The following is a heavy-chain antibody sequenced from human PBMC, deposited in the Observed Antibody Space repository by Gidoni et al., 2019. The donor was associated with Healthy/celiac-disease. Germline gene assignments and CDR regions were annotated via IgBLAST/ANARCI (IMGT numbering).Heavy chain of an antibody. CDR1: GFTFSSYA. J-gene: IGHJ3*02. Sequence: EVQLLESGGGLVQPGGSLRLSCAASGFTFSSYAMSWVRQAPGKGLEWVSAISGSGGSTYYADSVKGRFTISRDNSKNTLYLQMNSLRAEDTAVYYCAKARGVLYRSGSVLDAFDIWGQGTMVTVSS. CDR3: AKARGVLYRSGSVLDAFDI. D-gene: IGHD3-10*01. V-gene: IGHV3-23*01. CDR2: ISGSGGST.